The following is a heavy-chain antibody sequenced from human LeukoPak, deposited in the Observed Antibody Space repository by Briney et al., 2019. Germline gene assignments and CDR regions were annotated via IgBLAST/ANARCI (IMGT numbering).Heavy chain of an antibody. Sequence: GGSLRLSCAASGFTFSSYAMSWVRQAPGKGLEWVSAISGSGGSTYYADSVKGRFTISRDNSKNTLYLQMNSLRAEDTAVYYCAKDSVRNYAGSYYFDYWGQGTLVTVSS. CDR3: AKDSVRNYAGSYYFDY. J-gene: IGHJ4*02. CDR2: ISGSGGST. CDR1: GFTFSSYA. D-gene: IGHD4-11*01. V-gene: IGHV3-23*01.